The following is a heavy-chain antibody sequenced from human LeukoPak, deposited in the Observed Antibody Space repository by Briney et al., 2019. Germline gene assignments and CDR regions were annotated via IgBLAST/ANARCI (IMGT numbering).Heavy chain of an antibody. V-gene: IGHV3-9*01. Sequence: GRSLRLSCAASGFTFDDYAMHWVRQAPGKGLEWVSGISWNSGSIGYADSVKGRFTISRDNAKNSLYLQMNSLRAEDTAVYYCARVLRGREKYFDYWGQGTLVTVSS. CDR1: GFTFDDYA. J-gene: IGHJ4*02. D-gene: IGHD2/OR15-2a*01. CDR3: ARVLRGREKYFDY. CDR2: ISWNSGSI.